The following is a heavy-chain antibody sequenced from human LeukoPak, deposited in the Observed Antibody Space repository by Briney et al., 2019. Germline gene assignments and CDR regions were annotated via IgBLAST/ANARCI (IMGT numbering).Heavy chain of an antibody. CDR1: GFTFSDYS. CDR3: ARDYKYAFDN. Sequence: GGSLRLSCAASGFTFSDYSMNWVRQAPGKGLEWISYIRIDSGNTNYADSVKGRFTISGDKAKNSLYLQMNSLRVEDTAVYYCARDYKYAFDNWGQGTLVTVSS. CDR2: IRIDSGNT. V-gene: IGHV3-48*01. D-gene: IGHD5-24*01. J-gene: IGHJ4*02.